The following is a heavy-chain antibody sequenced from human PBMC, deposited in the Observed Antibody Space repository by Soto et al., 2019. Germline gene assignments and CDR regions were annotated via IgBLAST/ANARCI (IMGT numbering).Heavy chain of an antibody. V-gene: IGHV3-23*01. CDR3: AKAHSGYVWGRYYFDY. Sequence: EVQLLESGGGLVQPGGSLRLSCAASGFTFSSYAMSWVRQAPWKGLEWVSGISGSGGSTYYADSVKGRFTISRDNSKNTLYLQMNSLRAEDTAVYYCAKAHSGYVWGRYYFDYWGQGTLVTVSS. CDR1: GFTFSSYA. J-gene: IGHJ4*02. D-gene: IGHD5-12*01. CDR2: ISGSGGST.